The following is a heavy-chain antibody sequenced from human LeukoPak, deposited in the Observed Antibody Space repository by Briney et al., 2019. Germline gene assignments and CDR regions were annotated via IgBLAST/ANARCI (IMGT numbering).Heavy chain of an antibody. CDR1: GFTFSREW. V-gene: IGHV3-7*01. CDR3: ARDPSNSGSYYVLDY. Sequence: GGSLRLSCAASGFTFSREWMAWVRQAPGKGLEWVANIKHDGSEKYYVDSVKGRFTISRDNSKNTLFLQMNSLRPEDTAVYYCARDPSNSGSYYVLDYWGQGKLVTVSS. J-gene: IGHJ4*02. D-gene: IGHD1-26*01. CDR2: IKHDGSEK.